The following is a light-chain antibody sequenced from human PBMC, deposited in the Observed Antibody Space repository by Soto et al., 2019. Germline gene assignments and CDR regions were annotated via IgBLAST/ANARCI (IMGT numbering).Light chain of an antibody. CDR2: DAS. V-gene: IGKV3-20*01. CDR3: QQYGDSLLT. J-gene: IGKJ1*01. Sequence: VFAPSPGTPSFSPGGRATPSLRASQIVTGDYLAWYQQKPGQAPRLLMYDASTRATGIPDRFSGSGSGTDFTLIISRLEPEDFAVYYCQQYGDSLLTFGQGTKVDIK. CDR1: QIVTGDY.